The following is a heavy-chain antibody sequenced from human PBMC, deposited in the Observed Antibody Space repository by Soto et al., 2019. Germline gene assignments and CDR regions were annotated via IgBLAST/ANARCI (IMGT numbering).Heavy chain of an antibody. CDR3: AHKFAERYGEATRGHWLDP. V-gene: IGHV2-5*02. CDR2: IYWDDDK. CDR1: GFSLTTSGVG. D-gene: IGHD1-1*01. J-gene: IGHJ5*02. Sequence: GSGPTLVNPTQTLTLTCTFSGFSLTTSGVGVGWIRQPPGKALEWLALIYWDDDKRYSPSVKSRLTITKDTSKNQVVLTMTNMDPVDTGTYYCAHKFAERYGEATRGHWLDPWGQGTLVTVSS.